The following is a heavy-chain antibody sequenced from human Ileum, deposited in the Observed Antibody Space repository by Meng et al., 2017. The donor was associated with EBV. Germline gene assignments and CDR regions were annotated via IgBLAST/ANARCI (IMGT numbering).Heavy chain of an antibody. CDR1: GGCISSYY. CDR3: ARGGWSLDY. Sequence: QLPASGPGLVKPAETASLTCTVSGGCISSYYLSWIRAHPGKGLEWIGYIYYSGSTNYNPSLKSRVTISVDTSKNQFSLNLSSVTAAATAVYYCARGGWSLDYWGQGTLVTVSS. CDR2: IYYSGST. V-gene: IGHV4-59*08. D-gene: IGHD2-15*01. J-gene: IGHJ4*02.